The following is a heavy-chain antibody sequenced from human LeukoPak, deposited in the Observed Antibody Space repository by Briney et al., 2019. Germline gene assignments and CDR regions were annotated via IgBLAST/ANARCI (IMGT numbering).Heavy chain of an antibody. CDR2: INHSGST. V-gene: IGHV4-34*01. CDR1: GGSFSGYY. CDR3: ARGGPSSGYYYYYYMDV. Sequence: SETLSLTCAVYGGSFSGYYWSWIRQPPGKGLEWIGEINHSGSTTYNPSLKSRVNISVDTSKNQFSLKLSSVTAGDTAVYYCARGGPSSGYYYYYYMDVWGKGTTVTVSS. D-gene: IGHD3-22*01. J-gene: IGHJ6*03.